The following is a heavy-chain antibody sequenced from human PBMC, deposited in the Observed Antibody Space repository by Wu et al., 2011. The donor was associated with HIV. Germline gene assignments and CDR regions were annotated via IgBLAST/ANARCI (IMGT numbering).Heavy chain of an antibody. D-gene: IGHD3-10*01. Sequence: QVQLVQSGAEVKKPGASVKVSCKASGYTFTGYYIHWVRQAPGQGLEWMGWINPNSGGTNYAQKFQGRVTMTRDTSISTAYMELSRLRSDDTAVYYCARVRAITMVRGVISHYGMDVWGQGTTVTVS. V-gene: IGHV1-2*02. CDR3: ARVRAITMVRGVISHYGMDV. CDR1: GYTFTGYY. J-gene: IGHJ6*02. CDR2: INPNSGGT.